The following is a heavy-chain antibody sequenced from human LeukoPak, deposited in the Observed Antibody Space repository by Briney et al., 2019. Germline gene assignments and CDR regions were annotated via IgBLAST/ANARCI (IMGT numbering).Heavy chain of an antibody. CDR1: GDSISSYY. V-gene: IGHV4-4*07. CDR3: ARFRSGSLDY. D-gene: IGHD1-26*01. CDR2: INTSGNT. J-gene: IGHJ4*02. Sequence: ETLSLTCTVSGDSISSYYWSWIRQPAGKGLEWIGRINTSGNTNYSPSLKSRVTMSLDTSKNQFSLKLSSVTAADTAIYYCARFRSGSLDYWGQGALVTVSS.